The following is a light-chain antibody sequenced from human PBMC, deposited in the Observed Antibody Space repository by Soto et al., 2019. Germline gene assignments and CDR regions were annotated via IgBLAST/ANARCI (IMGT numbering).Light chain of an antibody. CDR3: SSYAGSLYV. J-gene: IGLJ1*01. CDR2: EVD. Sequence: QSALPQPASVSGSPGQSITISCTGTSSDVGRYNYVSWYQQHPGKAPKLMISEVDNRPSGVSDRFSGSKSGNTASLTVSGLQAEDEADYYCSSYAGSLYVFGTGTKLTVL. CDR1: SSDVGRYNY. V-gene: IGLV2-14*01.